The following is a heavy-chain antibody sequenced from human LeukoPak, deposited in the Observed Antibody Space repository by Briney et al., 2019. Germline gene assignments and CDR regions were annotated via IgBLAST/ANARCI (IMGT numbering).Heavy chain of an antibody. V-gene: IGHV4-39*01. J-gene: IGHJ4*02. Sequence: SETLSLTCTVSGGSISSSSYYRGWIRQPPGKGLEWIGSIYYSGSTYYNPSLKSRVTISVDTSKNQFSLKLSSVTAADTAVYYCASQLGLNFDYWGQGTLVTVSS. CDR3: ASQLGLNFDY. D-gene: IGHD7-27*01. CDR2: IYYSGST. CDR1: GGSISSSSYY.